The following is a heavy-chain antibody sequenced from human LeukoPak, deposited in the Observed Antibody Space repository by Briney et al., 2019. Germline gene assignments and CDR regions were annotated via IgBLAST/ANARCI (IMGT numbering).Heavy chain of an antibody. Sequence: PSEPLSLTCTVSGGSISSYYWSWIRQPPGKGLEWIGYIYYSGSTNYNPSLKSRVTISVDTSKNQFSLKLSSVTAADTAVYYCARESQEKYYFDYWGQGTLVTVSS. CDR1: GGSISSYY. CDR2: IYYSGST. V-gene: IGHV4-59*12. CDR3: ARESQEKYYFDY. J-gene: IGHJ4*02.